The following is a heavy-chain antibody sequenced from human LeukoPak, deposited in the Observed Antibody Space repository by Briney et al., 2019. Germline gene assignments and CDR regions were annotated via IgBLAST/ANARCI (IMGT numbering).Heavy chain of an antibody. Sequence: SSETLSLTCTVSGGSISSSSYYWGWIRQPPGKGLEWIGSIYYSGSTYYNPSLKSRVTISVDTSKNQFSLKLSSVTAADTAVYYCARGLYYYDSSGYFDYWGQGTLVTVSS. J-gene: IGHJ4*02. CDR2: IYYSGST. CDR1: GGSISSSSYY. V-gene: IGHV4-39*01. CDR3: ARGLYYYDSSGYFDY. D-gene: IGHD3-22*01.